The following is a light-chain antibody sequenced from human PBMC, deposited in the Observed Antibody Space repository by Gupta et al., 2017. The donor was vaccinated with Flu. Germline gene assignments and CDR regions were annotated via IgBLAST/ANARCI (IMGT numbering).Light chain of an antibody. V-gene: IGLV2-14*01. CDR2: EVS. CDR3: SSYTTSSTLDVV. J-gene: IGLJ2*01. CDR1: TRDVGGYTY. Sequence: QSALTQPASVSGSPGQSITLSCTGTTRDVGGYTYVSWYPQYPGKAPKLRIYEVSNRPSGVSKRFSGSKSGNTASLTISGLQAEDEADYYCSSYTTSSTLDVVFGGGTKLTVL.